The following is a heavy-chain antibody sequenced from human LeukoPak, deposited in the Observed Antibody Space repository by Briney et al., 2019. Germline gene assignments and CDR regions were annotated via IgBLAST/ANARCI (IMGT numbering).Heavy chain of an antibody. J-gene: IGHJ5*02. CDR2: IYYSGST. D-gene: IGHD1-7*01. CDR3: ARVRITGTTSWFDP. CDR1: GGSISSSSYY. Sequence: SETLSLTCTVSGGSISSSSYYWGWIRQHPGKGLEWIGYIYYSGSTYYNPSLKSRVTISVDTSKNQFSLKLSSVTAADTAVYYCARVRITGTTSWFDPWGQGTLVTVSS. V-gene: IGHV4-31*03.